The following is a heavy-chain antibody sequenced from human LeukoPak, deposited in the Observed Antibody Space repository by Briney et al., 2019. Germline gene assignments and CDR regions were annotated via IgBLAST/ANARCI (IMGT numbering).Heavy chain of an antibody. CDR2: ISYDGSNK. CDR3: ARDILTTVPYYFDY. Sequence: QAGGSLRLSCAASGFTFSSYAMHWVRQAPGKGLEWVAVISYDGSNKYYADSVKGRFTISRDNSKNTLYLQMNSLRAEDTAVYCCARDILTTVPYYFDYWGQGTLVTVSS. J-gene: IGHJ4*02. CDR1: GFTFSSYA. V-gene: IGHV3-30*04. D-gene: IGHD3-22*01.